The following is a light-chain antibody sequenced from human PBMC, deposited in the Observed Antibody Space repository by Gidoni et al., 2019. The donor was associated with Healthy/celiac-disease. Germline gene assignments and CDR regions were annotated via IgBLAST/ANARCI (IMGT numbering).Light chain of an antibody. J-gene: IGKJ2*01. Sequence: DIQMIQSPSSLSASVGDSVTITCRPSQSISSYLNWYQQKPGKAPKLLIYAASSLQSGVPSRFSGSGSGTDFTLTSSSLQPEDFATYYCQQSYSTPVAFGQXTRLEIK. CDR1: QSISSY. CDR3: QQSYSTPVA. CDR2: AAS. V-gene: IGKV1-39*01.